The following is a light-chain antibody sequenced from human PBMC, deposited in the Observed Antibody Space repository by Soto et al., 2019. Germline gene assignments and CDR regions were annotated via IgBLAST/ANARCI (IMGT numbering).Light chain of an antibody. CDR1: ESISKN. V-gene: IGKV3D-15*01. CDR3: HQYNEWPRGT. CDR2: SAS. Sequence: DILMTQSPATVSVSLGDSVSLSCRANESISKNLAWYQQKPGQPPRLLIYSASTRAPGIPARVSGGGSGTQFSLTISSLQSEDFALYYCHQYNEWPRGTFGPGTKVEI. J-gene: IGKJ1*01.